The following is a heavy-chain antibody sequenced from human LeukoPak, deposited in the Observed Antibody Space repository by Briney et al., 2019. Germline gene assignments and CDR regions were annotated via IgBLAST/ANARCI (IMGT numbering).Heavy chain of an antibody. J-gene: IGHJ4*02. Sequence: GASVKVSRKASGYTFTNSDINWVRQATGQGLEWVGRMNPNSGNTGYAQKFQGRVTMTRDTSISTAYLELSSLRSEDTAVYYCARSALLDYWGQGTLVTVSS. CDR2: MNPNSGNT. V-gene: IGHV1-8*01. D-gene: IGHD4/OR15-4a*01. CDR1: GYTFTNSD. CDR3: ARSALLDY.